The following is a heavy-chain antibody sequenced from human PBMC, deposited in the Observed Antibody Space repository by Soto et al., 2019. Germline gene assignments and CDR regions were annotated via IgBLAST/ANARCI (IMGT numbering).Heavy chain of an antibody. CDR1: GFTFSSYS. D-gene: IGHD1-26*01. J-gene: IGHJ6*02. V-gene: IGHV3-48*02. CDR2: ISSSSSTI. CDR3: ARDHIGSYTFKDYYYCMDV. Sequence: EVQLVESGGGLVQPGGSLRLSCAASGFTFSSYSMNWVRQAPGKGLEWVSYISSSSSTIYYADSVKGRFTISRDNAKNSLYLQMNSLRDEDTAVYYCARDHIGSYTFKDYYYCMDVWGQGTTVTVSS.